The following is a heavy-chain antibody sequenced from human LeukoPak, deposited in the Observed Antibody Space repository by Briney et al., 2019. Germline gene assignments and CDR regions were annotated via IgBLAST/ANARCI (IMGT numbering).Heavy chain of an antibody. V-gene: IGHV3-21*01. CDR3: ARALSYSYGSMDF. D-gene: IGHD5-18*01. Sequence: PGGSLRLSRAASGFTFSSYSMNWVRQAPGKGLEVVSSISSGSKYIYNADSVKGRFTISRDNAKDSLYLQMNSLRVEDTAVYYCARALSYSYGSMDFWGQGTLVIVSS. J-gene: IGHJ4*02. CDR2: ISSGSKYI. CDR1: GFTFSSYS.